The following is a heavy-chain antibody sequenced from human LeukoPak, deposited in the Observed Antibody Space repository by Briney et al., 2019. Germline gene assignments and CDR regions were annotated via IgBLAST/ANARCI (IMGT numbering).Heavy chain of an antibody. CDR3: AREVDYGGYFDY. Sequence: PGGSLRLSCAASGFTFSSYAMHWVRQAPGKGLEYVSAISSNGGSTYYADSVKGRFTISRDNSKNTLYLQMGSLRAEDMAVYYCAREVDYGGYFDYWGREPWSPSPQ. J-gene: IGHJ4*02. CDR2: ISSNGGST. D-gene: IGHD4-23*01. CDR1: GFTFSSYA. V-gene: IGHV3-64*02.